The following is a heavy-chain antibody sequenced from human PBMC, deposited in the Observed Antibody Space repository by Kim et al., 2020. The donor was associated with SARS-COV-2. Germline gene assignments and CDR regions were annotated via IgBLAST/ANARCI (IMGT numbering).Heavy chain of an antibody. CDR3: ARDRIVVDPWPIFDY. V-gene: IGHV1-46*01. Sequence: QRFQGRVTMTRDTSTSTVYMELSSLRSEDTAVYYCARDRIVVDPWPIFDYWGQGTLVTVSS. D-gene: IGHD2-2*01. J-gene: IGHJ4*02.